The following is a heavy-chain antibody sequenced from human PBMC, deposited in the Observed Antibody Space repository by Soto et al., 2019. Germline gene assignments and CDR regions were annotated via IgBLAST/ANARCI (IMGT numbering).Heavy chain of an antibody. V-gene: IGHV3-33*01. CDR1: GFTFSSYG. CDR3: AREQPLLRVRVVVVPAARVYYYYGMDV. Sequence: GGSLRLSCAASGFTFSSYGMHWVRQAPGKGLEWVAVIRYDGSNKYYADSVRGRFTISRDNSKNTLYLQMNSLRAEDTAVYYCAREQPLLRVRVVVVPAARVYYYYGMDVGGQGTTVPFP. J-gene: IGHJ6*02. D-gene: IGHD2-2*01. CDR2: IRYDGSNK.